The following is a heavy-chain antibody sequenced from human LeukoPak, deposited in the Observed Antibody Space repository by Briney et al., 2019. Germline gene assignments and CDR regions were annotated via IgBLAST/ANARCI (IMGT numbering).Heavy chain of an antibody. CDR3: AKAAVDSRGYYYYYYYMDV. CDR1: GFTFSSYG. V-gene: IGHV3-33*06. J-gene: IGHJ6*03. D-gene: IGHD6-13*01. Sequence: GRSLRLSCAASGFTFSSYGMHWVHQAPGKGLEWVAVIWYDGSNKYYADSVKGRFTISRDNSKNTLYLQMNSLRAEDTAVYYCAKAAVDSRGYYYYYYYMDVWGKGTTVTVSS. CDR2: IWYDGSNK.